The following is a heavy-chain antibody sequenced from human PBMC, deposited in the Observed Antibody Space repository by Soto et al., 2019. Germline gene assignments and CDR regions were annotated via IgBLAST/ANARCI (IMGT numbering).Heavy chain of an antibody. D-gene: IGHD2-15*01. V-gene: IGHV4-39*01. CDR1: GGYIYRSGYY. CDR2: IDYNGVT. Sequence: SEALSLTYTVSGGYIYRSGYYWGWIRQPPGRGMEWIGNIDYNGVTYSNPSLKSRVTISRDTAKNQFSLKLTSVTAADAALYYCGKVLVGATGHTDSDSWGPGTLVTVSS. J-gene: IGHJ4*02. CDR3: GKVLVGATGHTDSDS.